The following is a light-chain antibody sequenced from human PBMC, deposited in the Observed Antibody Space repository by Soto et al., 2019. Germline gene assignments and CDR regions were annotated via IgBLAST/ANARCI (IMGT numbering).Light chain of an antibody. CDR1: QSVRSN. CDR3: QQYGSSPLT. CDR2: GAS. J-gene: IGKJ4*01. Sequence: EMVMTQSPATLSVSPGERATVSCRASQSVRSNLAWYQQKPGQAPRLLIYGASTRATGIPARFSGSGSATEFTLTISRLEPEDFAVYYCQQYGSSPLTFGGGTKVDI. V-gene: IGKV3-15*01.